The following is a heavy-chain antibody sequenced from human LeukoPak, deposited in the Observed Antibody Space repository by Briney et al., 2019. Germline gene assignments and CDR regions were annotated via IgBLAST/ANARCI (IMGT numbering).Heavy chain of an antibody. V-gene: IGHV3-23*01. CDR1: GFTFSNYA. Sequence: GGSLRLSCAASGFTFSNYAMSWVRQAPGKGLEWVSAISGSGRDAYYTDSVKGRFAISRDTSKNTLSLQMHSLRVEDTAVYYCAKVVNSGDYYYFDYWGQGTLVTVSS. D-gene: IGHD3-22*01. CDR2: ISGSGRDA. J-gene: IGHJ4*02. CDR3: AKVVNSGDYYYFDY.